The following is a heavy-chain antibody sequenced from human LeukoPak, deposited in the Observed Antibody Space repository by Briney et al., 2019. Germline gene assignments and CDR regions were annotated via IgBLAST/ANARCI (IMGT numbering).Heavy chain of an antibody. V-gene: IGHV3-21*01. CDR1: GFTFSSYS. CDR2: ISSSSSYI. D-gene: IGHD6-19*01. Sequence: GGSLRLSCVASGFTFSSYSMNWVRQAPGKGLEWVSSISSSSSYIYYADSVKGRFTISRDNAKNSLYLQMNSLRAEDTAVYYCARVGQWLVLEEYYFDYWGQGTLVTVSS. CDR3: ARVGQWLVLEEYYFDY. J-gene: IGHJ4*02.